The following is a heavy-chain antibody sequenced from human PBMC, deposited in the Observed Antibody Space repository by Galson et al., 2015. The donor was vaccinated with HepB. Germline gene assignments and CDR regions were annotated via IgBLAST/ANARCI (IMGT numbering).Heavy chain of an antibody. D-gene: IGHD1-26*01. J-gene: IGHJ4*02. CDR3: ARGYYEGYFDY. V-gene: IGHV4-31*03. Sequence: TLSLTCTVSGGSISSGGYYWSWIRQHPGKGLEWIGYIYYSGSTYYNPSLKSRVTISVDTSKNQFSLKLSSVTAADTAVYYCARGYYEGYFDYWGQGTLVTVSS. CDR2: IYYSGST. CDR1: GGSISSGGYY.